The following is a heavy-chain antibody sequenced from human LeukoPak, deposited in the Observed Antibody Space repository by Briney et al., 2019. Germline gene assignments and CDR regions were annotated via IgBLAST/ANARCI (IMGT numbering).Heavy chain of an antibody. D-gene: IGHD1-26*01. CDR1: GGSYNGYY. Sequence: SETLSLTCAVYGGSYNGYYWSWIRQPPGKGLEWIGEINHSGSTNYNPSLKSRVTISVDTSKNQFSLKLSSVTAADTAVYYCARATSGSYFDYWGQGTLVTVSS. V-gene: IGHV4-34*01. CDR3: ARATSGSYFDY. J-gene: IGHJ4*02. CDR2: INHSGST.